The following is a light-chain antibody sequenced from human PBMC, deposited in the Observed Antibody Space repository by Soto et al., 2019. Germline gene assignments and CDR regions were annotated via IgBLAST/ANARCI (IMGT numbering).Light chain of an antibody. J-gene: IGLJ2*01. V-gene: IGLV2-8*01. CDR2: EVN. CDR1: SSDVGGYNY. CDR3: SSYAGSHTFV. Sequence: QSALTQPPSASGSPGQSVTISCTGTSSDVGGYNYVSWYQQHPGKAPKLMIYEVNKRPSGVPDRFSGSKSGNTASLTVSGLQAEDEADYYCSSYAGSHTFVFGGGTKLTVL.